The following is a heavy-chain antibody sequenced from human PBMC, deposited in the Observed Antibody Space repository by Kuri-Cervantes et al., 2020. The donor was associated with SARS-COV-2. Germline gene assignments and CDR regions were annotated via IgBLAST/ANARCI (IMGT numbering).Heavy chain of an antibody. CDR1: GFTFSSYA. V-gene: IGHV3-30-3*01. J-gene: IGHJ4*02. Sequence: GGSLRLSCAASGFTFSSYAMHWVRQAPGKGLEWVAAISYDGSNKYYADSVKGRFTISRDNSKNTLYLQMNSLRAEDTAWYYCARDRGYGGLRYYFDYWGQGTLVTVSS. CDR3: ARDRGYGGLRYYFDY. CDR2: ISYDGSNK. D-gene: IGHD5-12*01.